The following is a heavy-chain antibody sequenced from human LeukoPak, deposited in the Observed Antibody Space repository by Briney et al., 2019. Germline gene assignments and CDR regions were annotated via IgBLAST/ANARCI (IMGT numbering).Heavy chain of an antibody. V-gene: IGHV3-30*02. CDR3: AKDQKRGYSYGYLFYYYYMDV. J-gene: IGHJ6*03. CDR2: VRYDGSKK. D-gene: IGHD5-18*01. Sequence: GRSLRLSCAASGFTFSTYGMHWVRQAPGKGLEWVAFVRYDGSKKYYTNSVKGRFTIFRDNSKNTLYLQMNSLRAEDTAVYYCAKDQKRGYSYGYLFYYYYMDVWGKGTTVTISS. CDR1: GFTFSTYG.